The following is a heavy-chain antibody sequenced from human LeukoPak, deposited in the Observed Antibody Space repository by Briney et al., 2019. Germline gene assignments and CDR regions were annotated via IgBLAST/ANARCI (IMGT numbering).Heavy chain of an antibody. CDR2: IYYSGST. CDR1: GGSISSSSYY. CDR3: ASAYYYDSSGYYPNWFDP. Sequence: SETLSLTCTVSGGSISSSSYYWGWIRQPPGKGLEWIGSIYYSGSTYYNPSLKSRVTISADTSKNQFSLKLSSVTAADTAVYYCASAYYYDSSGYYPNWFDPWGQGTLVTVSS. V-gene: IGHV4-39*01. D-gene: IGHD3-22*01. J-gene: IGHJ5*02.